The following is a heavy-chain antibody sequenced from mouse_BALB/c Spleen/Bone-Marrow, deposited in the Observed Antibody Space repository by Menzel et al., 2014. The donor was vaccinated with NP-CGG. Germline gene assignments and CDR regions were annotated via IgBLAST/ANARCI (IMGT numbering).Heavy chain of an antibody. CDR1: GFNIKDTY. J-gene: IGHJ4*01. CDR3: ARWEYYAMDY. V-gene: IGHV14-3*02. D-gene: IGHD4-1*01. Sequence: EVQLQQSGAELVKPGASVKLSCTASGFNIKDTYMHWVKQRPEQGLEWIGRXDPANGNTKYDPKFQGKATITADTSSNTAYLQLSSLTSEDTAVYYCARWEYYAMDYWGQEPQSPSPQ. CDR2: XDPANGNT.